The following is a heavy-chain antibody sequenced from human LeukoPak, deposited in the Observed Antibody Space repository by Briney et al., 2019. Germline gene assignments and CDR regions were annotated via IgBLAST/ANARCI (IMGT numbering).Heavy chain of an antibody. V-gene: IGHV3-30-3*01. D-gene: IGHD1-26*01. Sequence: PGGSLRLSCAASGFTFSSYAMHWVRQAPGKGLEWVAVISYDGSNKYYADSVKGRFTISRDNSKNTLYLQMNSLRAEDTAVYYCARSHRGAYSGSSHDAFDIWGQGTMVTVSS. CDR2: ISYDGSNK. CDR1: GFTFSSYA. J-gene: IGHJ3*02. CDR3: ARSHRGAYSGSSHDAFDI.